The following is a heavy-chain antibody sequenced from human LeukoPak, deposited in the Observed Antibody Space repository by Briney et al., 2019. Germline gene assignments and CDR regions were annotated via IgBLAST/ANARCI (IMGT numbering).Heavy chain of an antibody. CDR3: TTYSGSYYRDY. V-gene: IGHV3-73*01. J-gene: IGHJ4*02. D-gene: IGHD1-26*01. Sequence: PGGSLRLSCAASGFTFSGSAMHWVRQASGKGLEWVGRIRSKANSYATAYAASVKGRFTISRDDSKNTAYLQVNSLKTEDTAVYYCTTYSGSYYRDYWGQGTLVTVSS. CDR2: IRSKANSYAT. CDR1: GFTFSGSA.